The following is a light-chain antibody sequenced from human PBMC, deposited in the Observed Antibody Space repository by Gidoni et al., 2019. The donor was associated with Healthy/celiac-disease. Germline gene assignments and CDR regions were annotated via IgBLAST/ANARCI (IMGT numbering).Light chain of an antibody. CDR2: KAF. CDR1: QSISSW. CDR3: QQYNSYSGT. V-gene: IGKV1-5*03. J-gene: IGKJ2*01. Sequence: DIQMTQSTSTLSASVGYRVNITCRASQSISSWLAWYQQKPVKAHKLLIYKAFILESGVPSRFSGSGSGTEFTLTISSLQPDDFATYYCQQYNSYSGTFGQGTKLEIK.